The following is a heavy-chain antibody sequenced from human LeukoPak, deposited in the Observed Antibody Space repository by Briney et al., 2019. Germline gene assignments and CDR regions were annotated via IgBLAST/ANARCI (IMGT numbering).Heavy chain of an antibody. V-gene: IGHV1-46*01. CDR3: ARDLPYCSSTSCYLLALDY. D-gene: IGHD2-2*01. CDR1: GYTFTSYY. CDR2: INPSGGST. J-gene: IGHJ4*02. Sequence: ASVKVSCKASGYTFTSYYMHWVRQAPGQGLERMGIINPSGGSTSYAQKFQGRVTMTRDTSTSTVYMELSSLRSEDTAVYYCARDLPYCSSTSCYLLALDYWGQGTLVTVSS.